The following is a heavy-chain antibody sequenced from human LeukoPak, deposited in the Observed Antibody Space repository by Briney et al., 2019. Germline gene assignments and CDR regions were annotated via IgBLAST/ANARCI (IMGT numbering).Heavy chain of an antibody. CDR1: GYRFTSYW. J-gene: IGHJ3*02. D-gene: IGHD3-22*01. V-gene: IGHV5-51*01. CDR2: IYPGDSDT. Sequence: GESLKISCKGSGYRFTSYWIGWVRQMPGKGLEWMGIIYPGDSDTRYSPSFQGQVTISADKSISTAYLQWSSLKASDTAMYYCARLDYYDSSGYYQYDAFDIWGQGTMVTVSS. CDR3: ARLDYYDSSGYYQYDAFDI.